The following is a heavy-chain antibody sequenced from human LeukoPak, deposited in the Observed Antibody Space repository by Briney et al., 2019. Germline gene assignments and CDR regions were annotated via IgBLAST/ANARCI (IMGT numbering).Heavy chain of an antibody. V-gene: IGHV3-7*01. CDR1: GLTFSSSW. D-gene: IGHD5-18*01. CDR2: INPDGNKK. Sequence: GGSLRLSCAVSGLTFSSSWMDWVRQAPGKGLEWVASINPDGNKKYSADSVKGRFTISRDNAENSLYLQMNSLRAEDTAFYYCARDLAYSRLDYWGQGMLVTVSS. CDR3: ARDLAYSRLDY. J-gene: IGHJ4*02.